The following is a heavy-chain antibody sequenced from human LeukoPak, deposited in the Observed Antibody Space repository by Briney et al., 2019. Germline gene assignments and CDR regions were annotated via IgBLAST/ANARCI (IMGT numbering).Heavy chain of an antibody. V-gene: IGHV1-18*01. D-gene: IGHD6-13*01. CDR2: ISAYNGNT. Sequence: ASVKVSCKASGYTFTSYGISWVRQAPGQGLEWMGWISAYNGNTNYAQKLQGRVTITTDESTSTAYMELSSLRSEDTAVYYCARDRGYSSSWNVVNWFDPWGQGTLVTVSS. J-gene: IGHJ5*02. CDR1: GYTFTSYG. CDR3: ARDRGYSSSWNVVNWFDP.